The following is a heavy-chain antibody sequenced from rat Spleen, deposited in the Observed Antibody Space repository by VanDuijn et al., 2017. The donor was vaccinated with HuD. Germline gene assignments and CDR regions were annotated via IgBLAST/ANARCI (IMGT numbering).Heavy chain of an antibody. J-gene: IGHJ1*01. Sequence: QVQLKESGPGLVQSSQTLSLTCTVSGFSLISYAVNWIRQPPGKGLEWMGGIWGDGSTNYNSALKSRLSISRDTSKSQVFLKMNSLQTDDTAIYYCARADYYSGFWYFDFWGPGTMVTVSS. CDR2: IWGDGST. CDR3: ARADYYSGFWYFDF. V-gene: IGHV2-13*01. D-gene: IGHD1-1*01. CDR1: GFSLISYA.